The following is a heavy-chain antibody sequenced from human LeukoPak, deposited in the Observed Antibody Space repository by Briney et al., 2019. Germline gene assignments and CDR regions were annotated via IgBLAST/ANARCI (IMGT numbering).Heavy chain of an antibody. CDR3: ARNTYYYDSSGYWEIDY. J-gene: IGHJ4*02. Sequence: ASVKVSCKASGYTFTSYYMHWVRQAPGQGLEWRGIINPSGGSTSYAQKFQGRVTMTRDTSTSTVYMELSSLRSEDTAVYYCARNTYYYDSSGYWEIDYWGQGTLVTVSS. V-gene: IGHV1-46*01. D-gene: IGHD3-22*01. CDR1: GYTFTSYY. CDR2: INPSGGST.